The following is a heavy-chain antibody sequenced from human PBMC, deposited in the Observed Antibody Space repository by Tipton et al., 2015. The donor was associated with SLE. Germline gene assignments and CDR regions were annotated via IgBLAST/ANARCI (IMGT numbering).Heavy chain of an antibody. V-gene: IGHV4-4*08. CDR1: GVSISSYY. Sequence: TLSLTCTVSGVSISSYYWRWILQPPGKGLEWIGYIYPSGSTNNNPSLKSRVTISVDTSKNQFSLKLSSVTAADTAVYYCARLNCGGDCYYYFYYYMDAWGKGTTVTVSS. CDR2: IYPSGST. CDR3: ARLNCGGDCYYYFYYYMDA. D-gene: IGHD2-21*01. J-gene: IGHJ6*03.